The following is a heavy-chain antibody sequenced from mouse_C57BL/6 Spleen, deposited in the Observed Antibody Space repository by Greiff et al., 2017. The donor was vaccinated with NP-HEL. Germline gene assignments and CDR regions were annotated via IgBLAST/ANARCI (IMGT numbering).Heavy chain of an antibody. J-gene: IGHJ2*01. D-gene: IGHD4-1*01. CDR2: IRLKSDNYAT. CDR1: GFTFSNYW. V-gene: IGHV6-3*01. CDR3: TGGWDGY. Sequence: EVQGVESGGGLVQPGGSMKLSCVASGFTFSNYWMNWVRQSPEKGLEWVAQIRLKSDNYATHYAESVKGRFTISRDDSKSSVYLQMNNLRAEDTGIYYCTGGWDGYWGQGTTLTVSS.